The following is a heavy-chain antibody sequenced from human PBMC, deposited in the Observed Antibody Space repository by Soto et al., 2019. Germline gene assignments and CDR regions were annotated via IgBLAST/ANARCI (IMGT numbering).Heavy chain of an antibody. CDR3: ARDGGVVVAVDAFDV. D-gene: IGHD6-19*01. CDR2: ITWNGATT. Sequence: EVHLVESGGGVVRPGGSLRLSCAASGFTFDDHGMTWVRQAPGKGLEWVSGITWNGATTGYADSVKGRFTISRDNAKNSLYLQMNSLRVEDTALYYCARDGGVVVAVDAFDVWGQGTMGTVSS. CDR1: GFTFDDHG. J-gene: IGHJ3*01. V-gene: IGHV3-20*04.